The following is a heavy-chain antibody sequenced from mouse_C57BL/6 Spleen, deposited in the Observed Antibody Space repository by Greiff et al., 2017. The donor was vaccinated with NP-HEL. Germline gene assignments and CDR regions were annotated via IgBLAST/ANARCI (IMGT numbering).Heavy chain of an antibody. V-gene: IGHV1-55*01. CDR3: ARDGYYFYAMDY. J-gene: IGHJ4*01. CDR1: GYTFTSYW. Sequence: QVQLKQSGAELVKPGASVKMSCKASGYTFTSYWITWVKQRPGQGLEWIGDIYPGSGSTNYNEKFKSKATLTVDTSSSTAYMQLSSLTSEDSAVYYCARDGYYFYAMDYWGQGTSVTVSS. D-gene: IGHD2-3*01. CDR2: IYPGSGST.